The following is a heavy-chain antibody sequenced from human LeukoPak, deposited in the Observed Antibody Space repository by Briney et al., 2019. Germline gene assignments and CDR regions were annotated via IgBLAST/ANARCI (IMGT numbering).Heavy chain of an antibody. Sequence: GGSLRLSCAASGFTFSSIWMSWVRQAPGKGLEWVANIKQDGSEKYYVDSVKGRFTISRDNAKNSLFLQMNSLRAEDTAVYYCAPLGGSYYDSSGSDFDYWGQGTLVTVSS. CDR3: APLGGSYYDSSGSDFDY. V-gene: IGHV3-7*01. CDR2: IKQDGSEK. D-gene: IGHD3-22*01. J-gene: IGHJ4*02. CDR1: GFTFSSIW.